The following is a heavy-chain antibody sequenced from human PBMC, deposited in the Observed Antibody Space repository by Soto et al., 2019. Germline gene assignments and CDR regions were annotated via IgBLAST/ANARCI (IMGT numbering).Heavy chain of an antibody. V-gene: IGHV3-23*01. D-gene: IGHD2-15*01. CDR2: ISGSGGST. CDR3: AKHTIYCSGGSCYPAHYYYYYMDV. CDR1: GFTFSSYA. J-gene: IGHJ6*03. Sequence: GGSLRLSCAASGFTFSSYAMSWVRQAPGKGLEWVSAISGSGGSTYYADSVKGRFTISRDNSKKKLYLQMNILRAEDTAVYYCAKHTIYCSGGSCYPAHYYYYYMDVWGKGTTVTVSS.